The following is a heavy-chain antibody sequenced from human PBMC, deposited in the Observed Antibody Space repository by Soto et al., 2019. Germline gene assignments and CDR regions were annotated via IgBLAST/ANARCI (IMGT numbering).Heavy chain of an antibody. J-gene: IGHJ4*02. Sequence: QVQLVQSGAEVKKPGSSVKVSCKASGGTFSSYAISWVRQAPGQGLEWMGGIIPIFGTANYAQKFQGRVTITADESTSTADMELSSLRSEDTAVYYCARVGHSGYVNLPFDYWGQGTLVTVSS. CDR2: IIPIFGTA. D-gene: IGHD5-12*01. CDR1: GGTFSSYA. V-gene: IGHV1-69*12. CDR3: ARVGHSGYVNLPFDY.